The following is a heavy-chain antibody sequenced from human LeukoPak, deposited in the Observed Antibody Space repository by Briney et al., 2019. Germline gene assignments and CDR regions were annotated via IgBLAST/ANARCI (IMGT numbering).Heavy chain of an antibody. Sequence: GGSLRLSCAASGFTFDDYAMHWVRQPPGKSPEWVPLISGDGGSTYYADSVKGRFTVSRDNSKNSLYLQMNSLRTEDTALYYCAKDISRNFVVVPAADYWGQGTLVTVSS. CDR1: GFTFDDYA. V-gene: IGHV3-43*02. J-gene: IGHJ4*02. CDR3: AKDISRNFVVVPAADY. CDR2: ISGDGGST. D-gene: IGHD2-2*01.